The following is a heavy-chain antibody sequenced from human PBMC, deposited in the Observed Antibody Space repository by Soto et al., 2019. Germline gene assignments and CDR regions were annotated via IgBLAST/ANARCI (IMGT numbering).Heavy chain of an antibody. V-gene: IGHV3-23*01. CDR3: AKEVVGSGNHDY. J-gene: IGHJ4*02. Sequence: EVQLLESGGGLVQPGGSLRLSCAASGLTFSNYAMSWVRLAPGKGLEWISAISGSGDSTYYADSVKGRFAISRDNSENTLYLQMNSLRAEDTAVYYCAKEVVGSGNHDYRGQGTMVTVSS. D-gene: IGHD3-10*01. CDR2: ISGSGDST. CDR1: GLTFSNYA.